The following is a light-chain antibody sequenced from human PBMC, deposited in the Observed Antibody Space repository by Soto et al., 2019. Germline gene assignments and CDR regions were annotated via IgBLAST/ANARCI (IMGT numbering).Light chain of an antibody. CDR3: QQYHRYST. J-gene: IGKJ1*01. CDR1: QSINAW. CDR2: DVS. Sequence: IHMTQATSTLSASVGNRVTIICRASQSINAWLAWYQQKPGKAPKLLIYDVSTLASGVPSRFSGSESGTEFTLTISNLESDDFASYYCQQYHRYSTFGQGTKVDIK. V-gene: IGKV1-5*02.